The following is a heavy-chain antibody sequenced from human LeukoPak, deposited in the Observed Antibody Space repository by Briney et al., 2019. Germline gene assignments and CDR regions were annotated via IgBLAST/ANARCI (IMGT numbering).Heavy chain of an antibody. V-gene: IGHV3-23*01. J-gene: IGHJ3*02. D-gene: IGHD7-27*01. CDR1: GFTFSNYA. CDR2: ITYNTGDT. CDR3: ARFATGDDAFHI. Sequence: PGGSLRLSCAASGFTFSNYAVSWVRQAPGKGLDWVSTITYNTGDTYYAGSVKGRFTISRDNFKNTVYLHMNSLRAEDTAVYYCARFATGDDAFHIWGQGTMVTVSS.